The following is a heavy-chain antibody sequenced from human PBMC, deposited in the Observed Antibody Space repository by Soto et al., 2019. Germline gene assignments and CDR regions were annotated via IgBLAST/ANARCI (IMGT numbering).Heavy chain of an antibody. Sequence: SQTLSLTCAIPGDSVSRNSAAWNWIRQSPSRGLEWLGRTYYRSKWHNDYAVSVKSRITINPDTSKNQFSLQLNSVTPEDTAVYYCARDLIAAAGTDRLSLYVWGQGTLVTVSS. J-gene: IGHJ4*02. CDR2: TYYRSKWHN. D-gene: IGHD6-13*01. V-gene: IGHV6-1*01. CDR3: ARDLIAAAGTDRLSLYV. CDR1: GDSVSRNSAA.